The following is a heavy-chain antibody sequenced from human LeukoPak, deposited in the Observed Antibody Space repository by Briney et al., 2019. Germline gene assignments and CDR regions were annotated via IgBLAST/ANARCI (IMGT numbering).Heavy chain of an antibody. V-gene: IGHV1-69*13. CDR1: GGTFSSYA. CDR3: ARVGCTNGVCYWLGSLDY. J-gene: IGHJ4*02. D-gene: IGHD2-8*01. Sequence: ASVKVSCKAPGGTFSSYAISWVRQAPGQGLEWMGGIIPIFGTANYAQKFQGRVTITADESTSTAYMELSSLRSEDTAVYYCARVGCTNGVCYWLGSLDYWGQGTLVTVSS. CDR2: IIPIFGTA.